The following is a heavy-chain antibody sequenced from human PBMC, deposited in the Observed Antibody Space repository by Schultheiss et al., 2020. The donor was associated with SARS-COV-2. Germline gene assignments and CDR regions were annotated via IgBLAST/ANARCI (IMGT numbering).Heavy chain of an antibody. Sequence: GGSLRLSCAASGFTFSSYWMSWVRQAPGKGLEWVANIKQDGSEKYYVDSVKGRFTISRDNAKNSLYLQMNSLRAEDTAVYYCARHPRRGYSYGYFDYWGQGTLVTVSS. CDR2: IKQDGSEK. V-gene: IGHV3-7*01. D-gene: IGHD5-18*01. J-gene: IGHJ4*02. CDR1: GFTFSSYW. CDR3: ARHPRRGYSYGYFDY.